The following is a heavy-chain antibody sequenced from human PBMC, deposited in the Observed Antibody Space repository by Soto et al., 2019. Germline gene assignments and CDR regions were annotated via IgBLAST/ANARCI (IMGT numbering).Heavy chain of an antibody. CDR2: ISGSGGST. J-gene: IGHJ4*02. CDR1: GFTFSSYA. V-gene: IGHV3-23*01. D-gene: IGHD2-2*01. Sequence: GGSLRLSCAASGFTFSSYAMSWVRQAPGKGLEWVSAISGSGGSTYYADSVKGRFTISRDNSKNTLYLQMNSLRAEDTAVYYCAKDLEGYCSSTSCYGGFDYWGQGTLVTVSS. CDR3: AKDLEGYCSSTSCYGGFDY.